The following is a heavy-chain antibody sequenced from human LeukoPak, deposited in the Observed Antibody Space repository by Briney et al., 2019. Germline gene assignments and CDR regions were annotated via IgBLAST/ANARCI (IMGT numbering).Heavy chain of an antibody. D-gene: IGHD6-19*01. CDR1: GFTVSDFS. Sequence: PGGSLKLSCSASGFTVSDFSMNWVRQAPGEGLEWASSISGNSDFTYYADSIRGRFTISRDNAKNSLFLHMDSLRPEDTAIYFCARDIASDWQSYYFDSWGLGTLVTVSS. CDR3: ARDIASDWQSYYFDS. CDR2: ISGNSDFT. J-gene: IGHJ5*01. V-gene: IGHV3-21*01.